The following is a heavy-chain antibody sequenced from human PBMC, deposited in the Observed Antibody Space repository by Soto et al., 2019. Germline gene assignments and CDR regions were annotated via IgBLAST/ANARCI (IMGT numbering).Heavy chain of an antibody. D-gene: IGHD2-15*01. J-gene: IGHJ6*02. CDR2: LDESGGT. CDR3: AKKKGYDIAARSWHF. Sequence: WRRISKKKGKGLEWIGELDESGGTNYNPSLKSRAIISDDTSKNQFSLTFTSVTAADTAVYYFAKKKGYDIAARSWHFWCQATTITVSS. V-gene: IGHV4-34*01.